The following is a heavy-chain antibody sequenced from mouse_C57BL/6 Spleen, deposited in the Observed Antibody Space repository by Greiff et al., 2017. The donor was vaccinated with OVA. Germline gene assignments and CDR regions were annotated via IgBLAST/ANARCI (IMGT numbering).Heavy chain of an antibody. CDR2: IDPSDSYT. CDR3: ARGAEYYYAMDY. D-gene: IGHD6-1*01. V-gene: IGHV1-69*01. CDR1: GYTFTSYW. J-gene: IGHJ4*01. Sequence: VQLQQSGAELVMPGASVKLSCKASGYTFTSYWMHWVKQRPGQGLEWIGEIDPSDSYTNYNQKFKGKSTLTVDKSSSTAYMQLSSLTSEDSAVYYCARGAEYYYAMDYWGQGTSVTVSS.